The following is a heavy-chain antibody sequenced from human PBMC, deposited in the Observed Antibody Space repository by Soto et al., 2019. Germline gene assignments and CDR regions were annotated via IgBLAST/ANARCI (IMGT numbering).Heavy chain of an antibody. V-gene: IGHV3-53*02. CDR2: IYSGGST. CDR1: GFTVSSNY. J-gene: IGHJ4*02. D-gene: IGHD6-19*01. Sequence: EVQLVETGGGLIQPGGSLRLSCAASGFTVSSNYMSWVRQAPGKGLEWVSVIYSGGSTYYADSVKGRFTISRDNSKHTLYLQMNSLRAEDTAVYYCARLNQSSGWPWWGQGTLVTVSS. CDR3: ARLNQSSGWPW.